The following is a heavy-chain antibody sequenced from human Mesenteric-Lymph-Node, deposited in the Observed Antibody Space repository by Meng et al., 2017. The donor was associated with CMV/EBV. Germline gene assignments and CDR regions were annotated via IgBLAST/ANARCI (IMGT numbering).Heavy chain of an antibody. D-gene: IGHD6-25*01. CDR3: ARDPSGSATLDY. Sequence: SVKVSCKASGGSFSSHAISWVRQAPGQGLEWMGAILPMFVTPTYTQKFQGRLTIATDESTSTAYMELSSLRSEDTAVYYCARDPSGSATLDYWGQGTLVTVSS. J-gene: IGHJ4*02. CDR2: ILPMFVTP. V-gene: IGHV1-69*05. CDR1: GGSFSSHA.